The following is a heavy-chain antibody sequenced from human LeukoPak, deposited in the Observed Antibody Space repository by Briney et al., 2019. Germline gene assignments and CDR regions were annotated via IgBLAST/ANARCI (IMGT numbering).Heavy chain of an antibody. D-gene: IGHD3-22*01. CDR1: GGSTSSYY. J-gene: IGHJ4*02. Sequence: SETLSLTCTVSGGSTSSYYWSWIRQPPGKGLEWIGYISHSGNTNYNPSLKSRVTISADTSKNQFSLKLSSVTAADTAVYYCAGDRMGYYDSSGYYDYWGQGTLVTVSS. CDR3: AGDRMGYYDSSGYYDY. V-gene: IGHV4-59*01. CDR2: ISHSGNT.